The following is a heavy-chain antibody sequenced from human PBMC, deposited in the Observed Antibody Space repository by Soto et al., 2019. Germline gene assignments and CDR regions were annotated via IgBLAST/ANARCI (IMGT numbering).Heavy chain of an antibody. CDR3: ATGGMGRGSLHFDN. CDR1: GGSVSSGSHY. D-gene: IGHD3-10*01. Sequence: SETLSLTCTVSGGSVSSGSHYWSWIRQPPGKGLEWIGNIYYSGSTKYNPSLKSRVTISVDRSRNHFSLNLRSVTAADTAVYYCATGGMGRGSLHFDNWGQGTLVTVSS. J-gene: IGHJ4*02. V-gene: IGHV4-61*03. CDR2: IYYSGST.